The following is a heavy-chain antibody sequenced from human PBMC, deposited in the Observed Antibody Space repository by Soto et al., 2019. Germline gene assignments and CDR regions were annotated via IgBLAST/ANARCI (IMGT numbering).Heavy chain of an antibody. CDR2: ISHDGGTK. CDR3: AKVRDEYIRSSFDY. V-gene: IGHV3-30*18. CDR1: GFTFSNYG. J-gene: IGHJ4*02. Sequence: QVQLVESGGDEVQPGRSLRLSCAASGFTFSNYGKQWVRQAPGKGLEWVAVISHDGGTKNYADSVKGRFTISRDNSTNTLYMQMNSLSSDDTAVYFCAKVRDEYIRSSFDYWGQGTLVTVSS. D-gene: IGHD6-6*01.